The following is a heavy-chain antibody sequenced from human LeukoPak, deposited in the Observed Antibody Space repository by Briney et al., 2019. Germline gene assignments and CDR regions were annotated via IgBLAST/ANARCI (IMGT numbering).Heavy chain of an antibody. J-gene: IGHJ4*02. Sequence: GGSLRLSCAASGFTFSSYDMHWVRQATGKGLEWVSAIGTAGDTYYPGSVKGRFTISRENAKNSLYLQMNSLRAGDTAVYYCARGGQWLVPDYWGQGTLVTVSS. D-gene: IGHD6-19*01. CDR1: GFTFSSYD. V-gene: IGHV3-13*01. CDR2: IGTAGDT. CDR3: ARGGQWLVPDY.